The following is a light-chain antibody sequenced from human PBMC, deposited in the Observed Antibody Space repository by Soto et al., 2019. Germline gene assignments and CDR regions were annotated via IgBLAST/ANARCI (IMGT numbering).Light chain of an antibody. CDR2: EVS. Sequence: QSALTQPPPASGSPGQSVAISCTGTSSDVGGYNYVSWFQQHPGKAPKVMIYEVSKRPSGVPDRFSGSKSGNTASLTVSGLQPEDEADYYCTSYAGSNNVVFGGGTKLTVL. CDR1: SSDVGGYNY. V-gene: IGLV2-8*01. CDR3: TSYAGSNNVV. J-gene: IGLJ2*01.